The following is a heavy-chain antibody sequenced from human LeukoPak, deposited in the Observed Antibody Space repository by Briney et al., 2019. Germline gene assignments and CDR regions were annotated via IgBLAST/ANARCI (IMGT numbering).Heavy chain of an antibody. Sequence: SETLSLTCTVSGDSISSSNYYWGWIRQPPGKGLEWIGSIYYSGSTYYNPSLKSRVDLSVDTSNNQFSLKLPCVTAADTALYYFARQAGYSYGRIDDWGQGTLVTVSS. D-gene: IGHD5-18*01. CDR2: IYYSGST. CDR3: ARQAGYSYGRIDD. J-gene: IGHJ4*02. CDR1: GDSISSSNYY. V-gene: IGHV4-39*01.